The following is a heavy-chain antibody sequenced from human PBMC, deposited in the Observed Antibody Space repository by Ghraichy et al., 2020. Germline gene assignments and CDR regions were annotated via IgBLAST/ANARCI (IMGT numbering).Heavy chain of an antibody. Sequence: SCAASGFTFSNYAMSWVRQAPGKGLEWVSVISGSGASTYYADSVKGRFTVSRDNSNNTLYLQMNGLRAGDTAVYYCAKDRDIVVTVAALFHYWGPGTLVTVSS. CDR2: ISGSGAST. D-gene: IGHD2-15*01. CDR1: GFTFSNYA. V-gene: IGHV3-23*01. CDR3: AKDRDIVVTVAALFHY. J-gene: IGHJ4*02.